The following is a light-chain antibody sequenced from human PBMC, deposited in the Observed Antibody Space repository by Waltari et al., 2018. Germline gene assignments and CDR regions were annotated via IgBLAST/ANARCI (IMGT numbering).Light chain of an antibody. V-gene: IGLV2-23*01. J-gene: IGLJ3*02. CDR2: EDS. Sequence: QSALTQPASVSGSPGQSITISCTGSRSDVERYDLVSWYQHHPDKAPQVIIFEDSKRPSGVSNRFSGSKSGNTASLTISGLQAEDEADYYCCSYADSRTWVFGGGTKLTVL. CDR3: CSYADSRTWV. CDR1: RSDVERYDL.